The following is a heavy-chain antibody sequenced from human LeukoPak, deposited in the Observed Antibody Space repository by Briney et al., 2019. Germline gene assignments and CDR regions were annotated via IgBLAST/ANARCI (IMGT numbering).Heavy chain of an antibody. Sequence: GASVKVSCKASGYTFTGYYLHWVRQAPGQGLEWMGWINPNTGGTKYAQKFQGRVTMTRDTSISTAYMELTSLRSDDTAVYYCAPGGFDSNTFDYWGQGSLVTVSS. D-gene: IGHD3-9*01. CDR3: APGGFDSNTFDY. J-gene: IGHJ4*02. CDR2: INPNTGGT. V-gene: IGHV1-2*02. CDR1: GYTFTGYY.